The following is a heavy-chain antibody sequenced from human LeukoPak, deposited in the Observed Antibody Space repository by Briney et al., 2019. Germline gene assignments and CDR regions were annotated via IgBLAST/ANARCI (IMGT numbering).Heavy chain of an antibody. Sequence: GGSLRLSCAASGFTFSNYGMHWVRQAPGKGLEWEAFIWYDGNNKYHADSVKGRFTISRDNSKNTLYLQMNSLRAEDTAVYYCAKDLIAVAGPTGDYWGQGTLVTVSS. D-gene: IGHD6-19*01. V-gene: IGHV3-30*02. CDR1: GFTFSNYG. J-gene: IGHJ4*02. CDR2: IWYDGNNK. CDR3: AKDLIAVAGPTGDY.